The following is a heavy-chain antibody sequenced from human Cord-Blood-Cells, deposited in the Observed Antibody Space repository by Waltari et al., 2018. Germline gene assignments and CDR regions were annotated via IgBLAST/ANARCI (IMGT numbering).Heavy chain of an antibody. Sequence: QVQLVQSGAEVKKPGASVKVSCKASAYTFTGHYMLCVREAHGQGLEWMGWINPNSGGTNYAQKFQGWVTMTRDTSISTAYMELSRLRSDDTAVYYCARDGVTTSYYFDYWGQGTLVTVSS. D-gene: IGHD4-4*01. CDR2: INPNSGGT. CDR1: AYTFTGHY. CDR3: ARDGVTTSYYFDY. J-gene: IGHJ4*02. V-gene: IGHV1-2*04.